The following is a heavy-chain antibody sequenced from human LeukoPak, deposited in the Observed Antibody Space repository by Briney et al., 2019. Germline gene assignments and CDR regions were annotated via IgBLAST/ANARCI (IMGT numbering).Heavy chain of an antibody. CDR3: ARNTVTPQSLAIDY. D-gene: IGHD4-17*01. Sequence: PSQTLSLTCAVSGGSISSGGYSWSWIRQPPGKGLEWIGYIYHSGSTYYNPSLKSRVTISVDRSKNQFSLKLSSVTAADTAMYYCARNTVTPQSLAIDYWGQGTLVTVSS. V-gene: IGHV4-30-2*01. CDR2: IYHSGST. J-gene: IGHJ4*02. CDR1: GGSISSGGYS.